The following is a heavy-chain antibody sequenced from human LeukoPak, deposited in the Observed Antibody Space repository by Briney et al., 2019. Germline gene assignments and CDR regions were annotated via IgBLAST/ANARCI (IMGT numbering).Heavy chain of an antibody. V-gene: IGHV4-38-2*02. CDR2: IYHSGST. Sequence: SETLSLTCTVSGYSISSGYYWGWIRQPPGKGLEWIGSIYHSGSTYYNPSLKGRVTISVDTSKNQFSLRLSSVTAADTAVYYCARLLTEIDYWGQGTLVTVSS. J-gene: IGHJ4*02. CDR3: ARLLTEIDY. CDR1: GYSISSGYY.